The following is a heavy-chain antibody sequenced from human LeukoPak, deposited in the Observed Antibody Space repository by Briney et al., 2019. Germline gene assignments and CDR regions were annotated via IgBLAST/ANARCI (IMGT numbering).Heavy chain of an antibody. CDR1: GYSINNGYY. J-gene: IGHJ3*02. V-gene: IGHV4-38-2*02. CDR3: AGQWTIFDGFDI. CDR2: IFHTGGT. D-gene: IGHD2-8*01. Sequence: SETLSLTCNVSGYSINNGYYWGWIRQPPGKGLEWIGNIFHTGGTHYNPSLKSRLTISLDTSNNQFSLKLSSVTAADMAMYYCAGQWTIFDGFDIWGQGAMVTVSS.